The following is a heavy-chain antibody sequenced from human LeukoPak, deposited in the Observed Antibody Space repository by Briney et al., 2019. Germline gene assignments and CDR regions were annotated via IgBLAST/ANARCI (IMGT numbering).Heavy chain of an antibody. CDR3: GKKKYSSGWDGFDV. D-gene: IGHD6-19*01. V-gene: IGHV3-23*01. J-gene: IGHJ3*01. CDR1: GFTFSSYG. CDR2: ISGSGGHA. Sequence: GGSLRLFCAASGFTFSSYGMTWVRQAPGKGLEYVSSISGSGGHASYADSVKGRFTISRDNSKNTLYLQMNSLGAEDTAVYYCGKKKYSSGWDGFDVWGQGTLVTVSS.